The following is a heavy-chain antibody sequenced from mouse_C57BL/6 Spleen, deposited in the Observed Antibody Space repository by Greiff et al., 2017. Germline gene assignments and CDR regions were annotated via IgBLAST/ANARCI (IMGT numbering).Heavy chain of an antibody. CDR2: IDPSDSET. CDR1: GYTFTSYW. CDR3: APGRYYGLDY. Sequence: QVQLQQPGAELVRPGSSVKLSCKASGYTFTSYWMHWVKQRPIQGLEWIGNIDPSDSETHYNQKFKDKATLTVDKSSSTAYMQLSSLTSADSAVYYCAPGRYYGLDYWGQGTTLTVSS. V-gene: IGHV1-52*01. D-gene: IGHD1-1*01. J-gene: IGHJ2*01.